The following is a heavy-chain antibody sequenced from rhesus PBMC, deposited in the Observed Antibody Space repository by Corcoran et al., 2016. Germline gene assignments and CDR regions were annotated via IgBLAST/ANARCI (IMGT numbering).Heavy chain of an antibody. CDR2: VYGNGATT. CDR3: GRDFDF. CDR1: GGSLSGVYS. J-gene: IGHJ4*01. Sequence: QVQLQESGPGLVKPSEPLSLRCAVAGGSLSGVYSCHWIRQSPGKGLEWIGSVYGNGATTYYNPSVKSRVTISKDTSKNQLFLILSSVTAADTAVYYCGRDFDFWGQGVLVTVSP. V-gene: IGHV4S9*01.